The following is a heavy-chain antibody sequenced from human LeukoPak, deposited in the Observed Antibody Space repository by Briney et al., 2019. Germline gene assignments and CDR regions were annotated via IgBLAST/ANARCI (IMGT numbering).Heavy chain of an antibody. CDR2: INTYNGNT. V-gene: IGHV1-18*04. J-gene: IGHJ3*02. CDR3: ARDRRRYCSGGSCSDAFDI. D-gene: IGHD2-15*01. Sequence: ASVKVSCKASGHTFTSYGISWVRQAPGQGLEWMGWINTYNGNTLYAQKLQGRVTMTTDTSTTTAYMELRSLRSDDTAVYFCARDRRRYCSGGSCSDAFDIWGQGTMVTVSS. CDR1: GHTFTSYG.